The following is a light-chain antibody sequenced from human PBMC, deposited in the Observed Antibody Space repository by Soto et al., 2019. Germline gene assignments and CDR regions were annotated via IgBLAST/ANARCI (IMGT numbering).Light chain of an antibody. CDR1: QNINNW. Sequence: DIQMTQSPSTLSASIGDRVTITCRASQNINNWIAWYQQKPGKAPKFLIYDASTLESGVPSRFSGSGFGTEFSLTISRLKHDDFGSYYCKHMRKFGKGTKVNI. V-gene: IGKV1-5*01. J-gene: IGKJ1*01. CDR3: KHMRK. CDR2: DAS.